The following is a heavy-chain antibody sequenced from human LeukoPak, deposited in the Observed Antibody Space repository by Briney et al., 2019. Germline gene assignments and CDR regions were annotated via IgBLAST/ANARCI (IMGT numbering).Heavy chain of an antibody. CDR1: GYTLTELS. CDR3: ATEWSYYDSSGYSSC. V-gene: IGHV1-24*01. CDR2: FDPEDGET. D-gene: IGHD3-22*01. J-gene: IGHJ4*02. Sequence: GASVKVSCMVSGYTLTELSMHWVRQAPGKGLEWMGGFDPEDGETIYAQKFQGRVTMTEDTSTDTAYMELSSLRSEDTAVYYCATEWSYYDSSGYSSCWGQGTLVTVSS.